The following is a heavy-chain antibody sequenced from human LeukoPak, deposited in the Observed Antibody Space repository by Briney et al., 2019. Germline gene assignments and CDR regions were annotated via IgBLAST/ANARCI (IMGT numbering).Heavy chain of an antibody. CDR3: AKGGGGTHAFAY. Sequence: GGSLRLSCATSGFTFSSYVMSWVRQAPGKGLEWVSGISDGGGSTYYADSVKGRFTISRDNSKNTLYLQMNSLRAEDTAAYYCAKGGGGTHAFAYWGQGTLVTVSS. D-gene: IGHD1-26*01. CDR1: GFTFSSYV. CDR2: ISDGGGST. J-gene: IGHJ4*02. V-gene: IGHV3-23*01.